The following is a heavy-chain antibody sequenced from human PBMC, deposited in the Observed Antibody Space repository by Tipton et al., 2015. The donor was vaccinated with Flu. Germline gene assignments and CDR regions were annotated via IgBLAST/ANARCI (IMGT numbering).Heavy chain of an antibody. CDR1: GFNFDDYC. D-gene: IGHD3-10*01. Sequence: SLRLSCAASGFNFDDYCMHWVRLAPGKGLEWVSGISWNSGSVDYAYSVRGRFTISRDNAKKSLYLQMNSLRPEDTALYFCVKDSEYYYGSGNYTWGQGTLVIASS. J-gene: IGHJ4*02. CDR3: VKDSEYYYGSGNYT. CDR2: ISWNSGSV. V-gene: IGHV3-9*01.